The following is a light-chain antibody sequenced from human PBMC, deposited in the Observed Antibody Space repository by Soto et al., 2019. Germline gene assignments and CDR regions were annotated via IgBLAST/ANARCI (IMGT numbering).Light chain of an antibody. CDR1: SSNIGGNS. CDR2: DDN. CDR3: GSWDSSLSAYV. Sequence: QSVLTQPPSVSAAPGQMVTISCSGSSSNIGGNSVSWYQQLPGTAPKLLIYDDNKRPSGIPDRFSGSKSGTSATLGITGFQTGDEADYYCGSWDSSLSAYVFGTETKVTVL. V-gene: IGLV1-51*01. J-gene: IGLJ1*01.